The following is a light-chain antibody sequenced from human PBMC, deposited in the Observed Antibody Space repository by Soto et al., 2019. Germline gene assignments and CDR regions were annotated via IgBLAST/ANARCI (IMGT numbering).Light chain of an antibody. CDR2: EVN. CDR1: SSDVGGSNY. Sequence: QSALTQPPSASGSPGQSVAISCTGTSSDVGGSNYVSWYQRHRGKAPKLMIFEVNKRPSGVPNRFSGSKSGNTASLTVSGLQAEDEADYYCSSFAGINNPLVFGGGTKLTVL. V-gene: IGLV2-8*01. CDR3: SSFAGINNPLV. J-gene: IGLJ2*01.